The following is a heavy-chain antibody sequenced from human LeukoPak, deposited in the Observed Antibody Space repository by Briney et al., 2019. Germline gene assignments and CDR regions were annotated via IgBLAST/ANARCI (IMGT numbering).Heavy chain of an antibody. J-gene: IGHJ4*02. CDR1: GYTFTSYG. Sequence: GASVNVSCKASGYTFTSYGISWVRQAPGQGLEWMGGISAYNGNTNYAQKLQGRVTMTTDTSTSTAYMELRSLRSDDTAVYYCARSPFGGTTMIVVVPIDYWGQGTLVTVSS. CDR3: ARSPFGGTTMIVVVPIDY. D-gene: IGHD3-22*01. CDR2: ISAYNGNT. V-gene: IGHV1-18*01.